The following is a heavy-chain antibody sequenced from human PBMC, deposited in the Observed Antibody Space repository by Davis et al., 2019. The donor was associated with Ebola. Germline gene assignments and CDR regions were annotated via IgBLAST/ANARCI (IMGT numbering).Heavy chain of an antibody. CDR2: INHSGST. CDR3: ARRQDYDFWSGYRNGMDV. D-gene: IGHD3-3*01. CDR1: GGSFSGYY. V-gene: IGHV4-34*01. Sequence: MPSETLSLTCAVYGGSFSGYYWSWIRQPPGKGLEWIGEINHSGSTNYNPSLKNRVTISVDTSKNQFSLKLSSVTAADTAVYYCARRQDYDFWSGYRNGMDVWGQGTTVTVSS. J-gene: IGHJ6*02.